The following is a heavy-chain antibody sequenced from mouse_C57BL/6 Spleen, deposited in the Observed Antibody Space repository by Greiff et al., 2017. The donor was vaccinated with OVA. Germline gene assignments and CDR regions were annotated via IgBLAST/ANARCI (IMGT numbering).Heavy chain of an antibody. Sequence: EVQGVESGGGLVKPGGSLKLSCAASGFTFSDYGMHWVRQAPEKGLEWVAYISSGSSTIYYADTVKGRFTISRDNAKNTLFLQMTSLRSEDTAMYYCAKNYYGSSGYYFDYWGQGTTLTVSS. CDR2: ISSGSSTI. D-gene: IGHD1-1*01. CDR3: AKNYYGSSGYYFDY. V-gene: IGHV5-17*01. J-gene: IGHJ2*01. CDR1: GFTFSDYG.